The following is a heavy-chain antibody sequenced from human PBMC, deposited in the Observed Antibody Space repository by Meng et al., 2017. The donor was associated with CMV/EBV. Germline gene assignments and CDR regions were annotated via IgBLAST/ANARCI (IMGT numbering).Heavy chain of an antibody. CDR2: ISGSGGST. V-gene: IGHV3-23*01. CDR3: ARDGVVVVPAAISYYGMDV. Sequence: GGSLRLSCAASGFTFSSYAMSWVRQAPGKGLEWVPAISGSGGSTYYADSVKGRFTISRDNSKNTLYLQMNSLRAEDTAVYYCARDGVVVVPAAISYYGMDVWGQGTTVTVSS. D-gene: IGHD2-2*02. J-gene: IGHJ6*02. CDR1: GFTFSSYA.